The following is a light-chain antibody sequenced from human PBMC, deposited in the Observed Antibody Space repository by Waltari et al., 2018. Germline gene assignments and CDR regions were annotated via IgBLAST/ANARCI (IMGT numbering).Light chain of an antibody. CDR3: QQYYSIPYT. V-gene: IGKV4-1*01. CDR2: WAS. J-gene: IGKJ2*01. CDR1: QSLLYNSNNKNY. Sequence: DIVMTQSPDSLAVSLGERATINCKSSQSLLYNSNNKNYLAWYQLKPGQPPRLLIYWASTRESGVPDRFSGSGSGTDFTLTISSLQAEDVAVYYCQQYYSIPYTFGQGTKLENK.